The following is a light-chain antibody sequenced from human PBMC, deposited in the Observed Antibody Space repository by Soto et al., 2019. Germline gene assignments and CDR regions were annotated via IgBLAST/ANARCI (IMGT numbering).Light chain of an antibody. CDR1: RGHSNYA. J-gene: IGLJ7*01. CDR2: VNSGGSH. V-gene: IGLV4-69*01. Sequence: QSVLTQSPSASASLGASVKLTCTLSRGHSNYAIAWHQQQPEKGPRYLMKVNSGGSHIKGYGIPDRFSGSSSGAERYLFISSLQSEDESDYYCQTWGTGSAIVVFGGGTQLTVL. CDR3: QTWGTGSAIVV.